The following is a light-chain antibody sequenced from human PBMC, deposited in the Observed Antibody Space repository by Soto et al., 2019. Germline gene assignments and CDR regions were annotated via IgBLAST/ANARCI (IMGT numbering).Light chain of an antibody. V-gene: IGKV1-39*01. Sequence: DIQMTQSPSSLSASVGDRVTITCRASQSISSYLDWYQQKPGKAPKLLIYAASSLQSGVPSRFSGSGSGTEFTLTISSLQPEEFATYSCQQSYNTPCTVGQGTKGEIK. CDR2: AAS. J-gene: IGKJ1*01. CDR3: QQSYNTPCT. CDR1: QSISSY.